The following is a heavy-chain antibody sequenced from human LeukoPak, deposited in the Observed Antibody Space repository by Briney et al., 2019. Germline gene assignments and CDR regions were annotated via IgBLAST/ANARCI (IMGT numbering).Heavy chain of an antibody. CDR1: GFTFSSYG. CDR2: IEYDGSNK. CDR3: ARDYGGSGWSVNWFDP. J-gene: IGHJ5*02. D-gene: IGHD6-19*01. Sequence: GRSLRLSCAASGFTFSSYGMHWVRQAPGKGLEWVAVIEYDGSNKYYADSVKGRFTISRDNSKNTLYLQMNSLRAEDTAVYYCARDYGGSGWSVNWFDPWGQGTLVTVSS. V-gene: IGHV3-30*03.